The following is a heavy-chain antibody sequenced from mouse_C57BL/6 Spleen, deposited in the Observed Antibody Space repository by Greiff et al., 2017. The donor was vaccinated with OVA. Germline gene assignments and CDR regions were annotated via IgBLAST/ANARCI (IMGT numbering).Heavy chain of an antibody. Sequence: QVQLQQPGAELVMPGASVKLSCKASGYTFTSYWMHWVKQRPGQGLEWIGEIDPYDSYPNSNPKFKGKSTLTVDKSSSTAYMQLSSLTSEDSAVYYCARVGIPGNYFDYWGQGTTLTVSS. V-gene: IGHV1-69*01. D-gene: IGHD1-1*01. CDR2: IDPYDSYP. CDR3: ARVGIPGNYFDY. CDR1: GYTFTSYW. J-gene: IGHJ2*01.